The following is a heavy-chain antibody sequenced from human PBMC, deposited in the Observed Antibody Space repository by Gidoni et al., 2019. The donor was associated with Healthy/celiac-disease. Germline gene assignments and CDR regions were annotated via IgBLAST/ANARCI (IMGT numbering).Heavy chain of an antibody. V-gene: IGHV4-34*01. CDR3: ARIRRGIAAAPAHFDY. J-gene: IGHJ4*02. CDR1: GGSFRGYD. Sequence: QVQLQQWGAGLLKPSETLSLTCVVYGGSFRGYDWSWTRQPPGKGLEWIGEINHSGSTNYNPSLKSRVTISVDTSKNQFSLKLSSVTAADTAVYYCARIRRGIAAAPAHFDYWGQGTLVTVSS. CDR2: INHSGST. D-gene: IGHD6-13*01.